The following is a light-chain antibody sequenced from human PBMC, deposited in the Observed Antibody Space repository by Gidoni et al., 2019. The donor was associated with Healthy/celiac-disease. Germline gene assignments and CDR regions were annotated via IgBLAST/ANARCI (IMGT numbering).Light chain of an antibody. V-gene: IGLV2-14*01. CDR1: SSDVGGYNY. CDR3: SSYTSSSTLRV. J-gene: IGLJ2*01. Sequence: QSALTQPASVSGSPAQSITISCTGTSSDVGGYNYVSWYQQHTGKAPKLMIYEVSNRPSGVSNRFSGSKSGNTASLTISGLQAEDEADYYCSSYTSSSTLRVFGGGTKLTVL. CDR2: EVS.